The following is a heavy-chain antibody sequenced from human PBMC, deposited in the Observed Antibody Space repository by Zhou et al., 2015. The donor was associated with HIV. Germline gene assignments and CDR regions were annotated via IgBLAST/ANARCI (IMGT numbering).Heavy chain of an antibody. CDR3: ARVSSHSGYRNEPNYYFDY. Sequence: QVQLVQSGAEVKKPGSSVKVSCKASGGTFSSYAISWVRQAPGQGLEWMGGIIPIFGTANYAQKFQGRVTITADESTSTAYMELSSLRSEDTAVYYCARVSSHSGYRNEPNYYFDYWGQGTLVTVSS. J-gene: IGHJ4*02. D-gene: IGHD5-12*01. CDR2: IIPIFGTA. V-gene: IGHV1-69*12. CDR1: GGTFSSYA.